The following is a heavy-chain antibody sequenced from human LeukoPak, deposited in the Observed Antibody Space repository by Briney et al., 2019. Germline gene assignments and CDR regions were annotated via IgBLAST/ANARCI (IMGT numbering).Heavy chain of an antibody. Sequence: SETLSLTCTVSGDSIRSYYWNWIRRPPGKGLEWVGYIYYTGSTSYNPSRKSRVTISLDTSKSQFSLRLTSVTAADTAVYYCASHGSSGHDPLTWGQGTLVTVSS. J-gene: IGHJ4*01. CDR1: GDSIRSYY. CDR3: ASHGSSGHDPLT. CDR2: IYYTGST. D-gene: IGHD5-12*01. V-gene: IGHV4-59*08.